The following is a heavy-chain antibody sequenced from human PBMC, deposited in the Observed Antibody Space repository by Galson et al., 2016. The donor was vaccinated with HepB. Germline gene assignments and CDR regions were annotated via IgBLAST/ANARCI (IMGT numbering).Heavy chain of an antibody. V-gene: IGHV3-30*03. CDR1: GFTFSSYG. CDR2: ISYDGSNK. CDR3: ARDLGDGSHFTFDL. Sequence: SLRLSCAASGFTFSSYGMHWVRQAPGKGLEWVAVISYDGSNKYYADSVKGRFTISRDNSKNTLYLQMNSLRPDDTALYYCARDLGDGSHFTFDLWGQGTLVTVSS. J-gene: IGHJ4*02. D-gene: IGHD1-26*01.